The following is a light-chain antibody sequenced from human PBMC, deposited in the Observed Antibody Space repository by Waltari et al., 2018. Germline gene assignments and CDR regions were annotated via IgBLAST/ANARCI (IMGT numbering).Light chain of an antibody. V-gene: IGKV3-20*01. CDR3: QQYFSSPYT. CDR1: QSVSYNY. J-gene: IGKJ2*01. Sequence: EIVLTQSPGSLSLSPGERATLSCRASQSVSYNYLAWYQQKPGQAPRLLVHAASTRHTGIPDRFSGSGSETDFSHTISRLEPEDFAVYYCQQYFSSPYTFGQGTKLEI. CDR2: AAS.